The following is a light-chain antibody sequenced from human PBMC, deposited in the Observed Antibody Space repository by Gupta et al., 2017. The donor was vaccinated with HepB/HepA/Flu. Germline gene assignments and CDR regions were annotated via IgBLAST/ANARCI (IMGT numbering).Light chain of an antibody. CDR1: SSNIGPSF. CDR2: RNN. V-gene: IGLV1-47*01. J-gene: IGLJ2*01. Sequence: QSVLTQPPSASETPGPRVTISCSGSSSNIGPSFVYWYQQFPGTAPKLLIYRNNGRPSGVPDRFSGSKSGTSASLAISGLRSEDEGDYYCAAWDVTLSGVVFGGGTKLTVL. CDR3: AAWDVTLSGVV.